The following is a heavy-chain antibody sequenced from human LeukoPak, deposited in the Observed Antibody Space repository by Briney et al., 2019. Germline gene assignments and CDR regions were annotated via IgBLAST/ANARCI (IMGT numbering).Heavy chain of an antibody. D-gene: IGHD3-9*01. J-gene: IGHJ4*02. CDR2: INHSGST. CDR3: ARNNGRNYDILTGYYGWIDY. CDR1: GGSFSGYY. Sequence: KPSETLSLTCAVYGGSFSGYYWSWIRQPPGKGLEWIGEINHSGSTNYNPSLKSRVTISVDTSKNQFSLKLSSVTAADTAVYYCARNNGRNYDILTGYYGWIDYWGQGTLVTVSS. V-gene: IGHV4-34*01.